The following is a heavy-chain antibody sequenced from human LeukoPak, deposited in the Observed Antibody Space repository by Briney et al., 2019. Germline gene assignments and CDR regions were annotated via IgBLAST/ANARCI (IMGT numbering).Heavy chain of an antibody. CDR3: ATSRITMVRGVSGAFDI. CDR2: IYYSGST. CDR1: GGSISSYY. D-gene: IGHD3-10*01. Sequence: SETLSLTCTVSGGSISSYYWSWLRQPPGKGLEWIGYIYYSGSTNYNPSLKSRVTISVDTSKNQFSLKLSSVTAEDTAVYYCATSRITMVRGVSGAFDIWGQGTMVTVSS. V-gene: IGHV4-59*01. J-gene: IGHJ3*02.